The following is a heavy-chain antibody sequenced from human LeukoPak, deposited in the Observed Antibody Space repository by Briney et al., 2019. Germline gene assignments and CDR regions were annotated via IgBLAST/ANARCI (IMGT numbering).Heavy chain of an antibody. D-gene: IGHD2-15*01. V-gene: IGHV4-34*01. CDR3: ASSCSGVSCSTPTRLDY. Sequence: PGGSLRLSCAASGFTFSTSTMSWIRQPPGKGLEWIGEINHSGSTNYNPSLKSRVTISVDTSKNQFSLKLSSVTAADTAVYYCASSCSGVSCSTPTRLDYWGQGTLVTVSS. CDR2: INHSGST. J-gene: IGHJ4*02. CDR1: GFTFSTST.